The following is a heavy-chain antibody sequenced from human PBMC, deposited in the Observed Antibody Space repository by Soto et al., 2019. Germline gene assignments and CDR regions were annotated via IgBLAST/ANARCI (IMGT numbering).Heavy chain of an antibody. CDR1: GLTFSSYA. CDR2: ISYDGGNK. J-gene: IGHJ6*02. V-gene: IGHV3-30-3*01. Sequence: GGSLRLSCAASGLTFSSYAMHWVRQAPGKGLEWVAVISYDGGNKYYADTAKGRFTISRENSKNTLYMQMNSLIAEDTAVYYCARGSCSSSSCRPGYYGMDVWGQGTTVTVSS. D-gene: IGHD2-2*01. CDR3: ARGSCSSSSCRPGYYGMDV.